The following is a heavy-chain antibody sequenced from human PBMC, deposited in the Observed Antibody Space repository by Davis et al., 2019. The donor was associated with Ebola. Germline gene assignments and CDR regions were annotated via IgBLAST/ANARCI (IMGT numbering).Heavy chain of an antibody. Sequence: SLKISCAASGFTFDDYAMHWVRQAPGKGLEWVSGISWNSGSIGYADSVKGRFTISRDNAKNSLYLQMNSLRAEDTALYYCAKDAMVRGVMGENYYYGMDVWGQGTTVTVSS. CDR2: ISWNSGSI. CDR1: GFTFDDYA. V-gene: IGHV3-9*01. J-gene: IGHJ6*02. D-gene: IGHD3-10*01. CDR3: AKDAMVRGVMGENYYYGMDV.